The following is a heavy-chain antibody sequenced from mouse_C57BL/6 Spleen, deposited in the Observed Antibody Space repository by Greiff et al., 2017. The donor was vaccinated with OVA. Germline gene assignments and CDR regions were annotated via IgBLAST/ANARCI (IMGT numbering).Heavy chain of an antibody. J-gene: IGHJ2*01. CDR2: IDPSGSYT. V-gene: IGHV1-50*01. CDR3: ARLYYFDY. Sequence: QVQLQQPGAELVKPGASVKLSCKASGYTFTSYWMQWVKQRPGQGLEWIGEIDPSGSYTNYNQKFKGQATLTVDTSSSTAYMQLSSLTSEDSAVYYCARLYYFDYWGQGTTLTVSS. CDR1: GYTFTSYW.